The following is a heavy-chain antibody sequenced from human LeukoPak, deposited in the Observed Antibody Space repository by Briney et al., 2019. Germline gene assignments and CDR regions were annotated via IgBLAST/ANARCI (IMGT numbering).Heavy chain of an antibody. Sequence: PSETLSLTCTVSGGSISSSSYYWGWIRQPPGKGLEWIGYIYYSGSTYYNPSLKSRVTISVDTSKNQFSLKLSSVTAADTAVYYCARAGPPAYYYYYGMDVWGQGTTVTVSS. CDR3: ARAGPPAYYYYYGMDV. V-gene: IGHV4-30-4*08. J-gene: IGHJ6*02. CDR2: IYYSGST. CDR1: GGSISSSSYY.